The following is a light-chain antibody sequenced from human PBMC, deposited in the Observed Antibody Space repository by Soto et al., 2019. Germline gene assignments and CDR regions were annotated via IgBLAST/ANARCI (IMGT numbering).Light chain of an antibody. CDR1: QNIYNN. Sequence: EIVMTQSPATLSVSPGERATLSCRADQNIYNNLAWYQQKPGQAPRLLIYHASSRATGIPARFSGSGSGTDFTLTITSLQSEDFAVYYWQQYNNWPLTFGGGTKVQLK. V-gene: IGKV3-15*01. CDR2: HAS. CDR3: QQYNNWPLT. J-gene: IGKJ4*01.